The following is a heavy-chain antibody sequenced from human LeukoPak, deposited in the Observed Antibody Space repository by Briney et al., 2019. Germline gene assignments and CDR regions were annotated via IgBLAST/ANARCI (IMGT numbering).Heavy chain of an antibody. Sequence: ASVKVSCKISGQTLNEVSIHWVRQAPGKGLEWMGGFDPEDLKTIYAQKFQGRVTMTEDTSTDTAHMELSSLRSEDTAVYFCTTSDGDNYQLRGNAFDFWGQGTVVTVSS. CDR1: GQTLNEVS. J-gene: IGHJ3*01. V-gene: IGHV1-24*01. CDR2: FDPEDLKT. CDR3: TTSDGDNYQLRGNAFDF. D-gene: IGHD4-17*01.